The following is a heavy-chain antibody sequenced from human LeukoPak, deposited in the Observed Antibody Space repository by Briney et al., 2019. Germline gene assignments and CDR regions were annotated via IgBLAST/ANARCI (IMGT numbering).Heavy chain of an antibody. CDR1: GFTFSSYW. J-gene: IGHJ4*02. CDR2: IKQDGSEK. D-gene: IGHD1-26*01. CDR3: ASQLEWELPWLDY. Sequence: GGSLRLSCAASGFTFSSYWMSWVRQAPGKGLEWVANIKQDGSEKYYVDSVKGRFTISRDNAKNSLYLQMNSLRAEDTAVYYCASQLEWELPWLDYWGQGTLVTVPS. V-gene: IGHV3-7*01.